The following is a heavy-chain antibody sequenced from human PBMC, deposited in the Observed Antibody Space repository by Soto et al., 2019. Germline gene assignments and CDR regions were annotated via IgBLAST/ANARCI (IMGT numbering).Heavy chain of an antibody. V-gene: IGHV4-59*01. J-gene: IGHJ5*02. CDR3: ARSTTNLDNWFDP. Sequence: SETLSLTCTVSGGSISSYYWSWIRQPPGKGLEWIGYIYYSGSTNYNPSLKSRVTISVDTSKNQFSLKLSSVTAADTAVYYCARSTTNLDNWFDPWGQGTLVTVSS. D-gene: IGHD1-26*01. CDR1: GGSISSYY. CDR2: IYYSGST.